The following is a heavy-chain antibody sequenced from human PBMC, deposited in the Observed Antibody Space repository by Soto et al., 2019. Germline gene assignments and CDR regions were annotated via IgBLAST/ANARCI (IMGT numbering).Heavy chain of an antibody. Sequence: GGSLRLSCAASGFTFSTYAMNWVRQAPGKGLEWVAVILYDGSIEHYADSGKGRFTVSRDNSKNTVYLQMNSLTPEDTAVYYCAREASVAALNWFDPWGQGTLVTVSS. D-gene: IGHD6-6*01. CDR1: GFTFSTYA. CDR2: ILYDGSIE. CDR3: AREASVAALNWFDP. J-gene: IGHJ5*01. V-gene: IGHV3-30-3*01.